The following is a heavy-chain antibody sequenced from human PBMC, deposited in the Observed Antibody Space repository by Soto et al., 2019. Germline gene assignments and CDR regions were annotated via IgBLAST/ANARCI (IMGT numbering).Heavy chain of an antibody. D-gene: IGHD1-7*01. V-gene: IGHV1-18*01. Sequence: ASVKVSCKASGYTFTSYGISWPRQAPGQGLEWMGWISAYNGNTNYAQKLQGRVTMTTDTSTSTAYMELRSLRSDDTAVYYCARVELLGTGTTWFHPWDQGYLVPVSS. CDR3: ARVELLGTGTTWFHP. J-gene: IGHJ5*02. CDR2: ISAYNGNT. CDR1: GYTFTSYG.